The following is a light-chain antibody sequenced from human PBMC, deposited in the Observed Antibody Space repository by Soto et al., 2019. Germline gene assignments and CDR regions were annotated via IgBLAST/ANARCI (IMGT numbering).Light chain of an antibody. V-gene: IGKV3-20*01. CDR2: DAS. J-gene: IGKJ3*01. CDR3: QQYGSSPPFT. Sequence: EIVLTQSPGTLSLSPGERATLSCRASQSVSSTYLAWYQQKPGQAPRLLIYDASSRATGIPDRFSGGGSGTDFTLTISRLEPEDFAVYYCQQYGSSPPFTFGPGTKVDIQ. CDR1: QSVSSTY.